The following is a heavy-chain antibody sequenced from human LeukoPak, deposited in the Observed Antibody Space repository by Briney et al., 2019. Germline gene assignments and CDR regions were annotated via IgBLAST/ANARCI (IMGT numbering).Heavy chain of an antibody. CDR3: AKVGTLNSGWAVSWYYFDY. CDR2: ISYDGSNK. V-gene: IGHV3-30*18. J-gene: IGHJ4*02. Sequence: GGSLRLSCAASGFTFSSYGMHWVRQAPGKGLEWVAVISYDGSNKYYADSVKGRFTISRDNSKNTLYLQMNSLRAEDTAVYYCAKVGTLNSGWAVSWYYFDYWGQGTLVTVSS. CDR1: GFTFSSYG. D-gene: IGHD1-1*01.